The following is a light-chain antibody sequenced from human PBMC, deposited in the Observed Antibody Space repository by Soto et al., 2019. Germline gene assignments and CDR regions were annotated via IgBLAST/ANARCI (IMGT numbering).Light chain of an antibody. Sequence: EIVMTQSPATLSVSPGERAPLSCRASQSVSSNLAWYQQKPGQAPRLLIYGASTRATGIPARFSGSGSGTDFTLTISSLEPEDFAVYYCQQRSNWPTFGQGTRLEIK. J-gene: IGKJ5*01. V-gene: IGKV3-15*01. CDR2: GAS. CDR1: QSVSSN. CDR3: QQRSNWPT.